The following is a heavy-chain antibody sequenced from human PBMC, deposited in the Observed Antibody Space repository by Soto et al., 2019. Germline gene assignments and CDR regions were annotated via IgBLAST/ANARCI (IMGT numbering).Heavy chain of an antibody. J-gene: IGHJ4*02. Sequence: GSLRLSCAASGFTFSSYAMSWVRQAPGKGLEWVSAISGSGSSTYYADSVKGRFTISRDNSQNTLYLQMNSLRAEDTAVYYCAKEGSSWYYFDYWGQGTLVTVSS. CDR1: GFTFSSYA. D-gene: IGHD6-19*01. V-gene: IGHV3-23*01. CDR3: AKEGSSWYYFDY. CDR2: ISGSGSST.